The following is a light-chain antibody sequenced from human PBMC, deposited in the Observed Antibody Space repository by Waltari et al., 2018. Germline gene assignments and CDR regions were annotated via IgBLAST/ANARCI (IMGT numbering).Light chain of an antibody. J-gene: IGKJ3*01. CDR3: QQYNNFPFT. CDR2: DAS. V-gene: IGKV1-5*01. CDR1: QSFGGS. Sequence: IQMTQSPSTLSASVRDRVTITCRPSQSFGGSLAWFQQKPGKAPKLLIYDASTLEPGVPSRFSGSGSGTEFTLTVSSLQPDDFATYYCQQYNNFPFTFGPGTTV.